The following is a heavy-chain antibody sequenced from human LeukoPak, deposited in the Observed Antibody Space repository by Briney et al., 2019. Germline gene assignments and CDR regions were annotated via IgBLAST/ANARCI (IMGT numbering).Heavy chain of an antibody. D-gene: IGHD5-12*01. CDR3: ATSRGYSGYDPLDY. Sequence: SETLSLTCTVSGGSISSYYWSWIRQPPGKGLEWIGYIYYSGSTNYNPSLKSRVTISVDTSKNQFSLKLSSVTAADTAVYYCATSRGYSGYDPLDYWGQGTLVTVSS. CDR1: GGSISSYY. J-gene: IGHJ4*02. V-gene: IGHV4-59*08. CDR2: IYYSGST.